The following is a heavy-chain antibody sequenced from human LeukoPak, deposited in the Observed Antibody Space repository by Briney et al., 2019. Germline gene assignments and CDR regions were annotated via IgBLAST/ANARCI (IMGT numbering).Heavy chain of an antibody. V-gene: IGHV4-30-4*01. CDR2: ISNSGGT. Sequence: PSETLSLTCTVSGGSIGSGQYYRSWIRQPPGKGLEWIGYISNSGGTYYNPSLKSRVIISVDTSKSQFSLKLSSMTAADTAMYYCAGTSKYIGSGRDDAFDIWGQGTMVVVSS. J-gene: IGHJ3*02. CDR3: AGTSKYIGSGRDDAFDI. CDR1: GGSIGSGQYY. D-gene: IGHD3-10*01.